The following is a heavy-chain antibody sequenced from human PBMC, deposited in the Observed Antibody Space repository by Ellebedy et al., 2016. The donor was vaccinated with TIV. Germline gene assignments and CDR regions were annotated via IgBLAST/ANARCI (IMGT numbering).Heavy chain of an antibody. CDR2: IIPIFGTA. J-gene: IGHJ6*02. V-gene: IGHV1-69*13. Sequence: SVKVSCXASGGTFSSYAISWVRQAPGQGLEWMGGIIPIFGTANYAQKFQGRVTITADESTSTAYMELSSLRSEDTAVYYCAVAYCGGDCYFHYYYGMDVWGQGTTVTVSS. CDR3: AVAYCGGDCYFHYYYGMDV. D-gene: IGHD2-21*01. CDR1: GGTFSSYA.